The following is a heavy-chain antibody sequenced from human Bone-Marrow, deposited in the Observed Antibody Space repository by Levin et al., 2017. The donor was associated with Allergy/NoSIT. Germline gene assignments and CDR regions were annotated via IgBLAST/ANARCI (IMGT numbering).Heavy chain of an antibody. CDR1: GFTFDDHA. Sequence: GGSLRLSCAASGFTFDDHAMHWVRQPPGKGLEWVSTINWNSNFIAYVDSVKGRFTISRDNAKNSLFTQMNSLRPEDTALYYCTKSNFRLVGWFGPWGQGTLVTVSS. V-gene: IGHV3-9*01. D-gene: IGHD2/OR15-2a*01. CDR3: TKSNFRLVGWFGP. CDR2: INWNSNFI. J-gene: IGHJ5*02.